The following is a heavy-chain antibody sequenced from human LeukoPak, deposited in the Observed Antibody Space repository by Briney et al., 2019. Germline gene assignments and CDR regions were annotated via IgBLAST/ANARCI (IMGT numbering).Heavy chain of an antibody. V-gene: IGHV3-21*01. CDR1: GFTFSNYE. Sequence: KPGGSLRLSCTASGFTFSNYEMNWVRQAPGKGLEWVSSISSSSSYIYYADSVKGRFTISRDNAKNSLYLQMNSLRAEDTAVYYCARRDWFDPWGQGTLVTVSS. CDR3: ARRDWFDP. J-gene: IGHJ5*02. CDR2: ISSSSSYI.